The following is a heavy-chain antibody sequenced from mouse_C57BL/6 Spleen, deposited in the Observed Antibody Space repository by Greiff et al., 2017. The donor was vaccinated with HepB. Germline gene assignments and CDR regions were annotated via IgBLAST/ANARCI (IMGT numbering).Heavy chain of an antibody. Sequence: EVQGVESGPELVKPGASVKMSCKASGYTFTDYNMHWVKQSHGKSLEWIGYINPNNGGTSYNQKFKGKATLTVNKSSSTAYMELRSLTSEDSAVYYCARSGGYDWYFDVWGTGTTVTVSS. V-gene: IGHV1-22*01. D-gene: IGHD2-2*01. CDR2: INPNNGGT. CDR3: ARSGGYDWYFDV. CDR1: GYTFTDYN. J-gene: IGHJ1*03.